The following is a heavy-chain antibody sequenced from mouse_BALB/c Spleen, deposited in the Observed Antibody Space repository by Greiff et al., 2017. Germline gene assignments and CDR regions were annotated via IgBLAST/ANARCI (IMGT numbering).Heavy chain of an antibody. CDR2: IFPGDGST. CDR3: ARSNYGSNGFDY. D-gene: IGHD1-1*01. Sequence: VQLQQSGAELVKPGASVKLSCKASGYTFTSYDINWVRQRPEQGLEWIGWIFPGDGSTKYNEKFKGKATLTSDKSSSTAYMELSSLTSEDSAVYYCARSNYGSNGFDYWGQGTTLTVSS. V-gene: IGHV1-85*01. CDR1: GYTFTSYD. J-gene: IGHJ2*01.